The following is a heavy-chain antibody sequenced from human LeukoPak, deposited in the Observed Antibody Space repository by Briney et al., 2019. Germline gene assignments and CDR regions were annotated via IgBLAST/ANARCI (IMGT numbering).Heavy chain of an antibody. D-gene: IGHD2-2*01. Sequence: SETLSPTCTVSGGSISSYYWSWIRQPPGKGLEWIGYIYYSGTTNYDPSLKSRVTISVDTSKNRVSLQLSSLTAADTAVYYCARGYCSSTSCSALPGYWGQGTLVTVSS. CDR2: IYYSGTT. CDR1: GGSISSYY. CDR3: ARGYCSSTSCSALPGY. J-gene: IGHJ4*02. V-gene: IGHV4-59*01.